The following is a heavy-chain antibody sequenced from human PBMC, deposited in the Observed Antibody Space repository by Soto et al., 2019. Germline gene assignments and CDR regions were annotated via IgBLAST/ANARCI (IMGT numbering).Heavy chain of an antibody. D-gene: IGHD6-6*01. V-gene: IGHV6-1*01. J-gene: IGHJ5*02. CDR1: GDSVSSNSAA. CDR3: ARVQSARPDRGWFDP. CDR2: PYYRSKWYN. Sequence: QVQLQQSGPGLVKPSQTLSLTCAISGDSVSSNSAAWNWIRQSPSRGLAWLGGPYYRSKWYNDYPVSVKTRITTNPDKSKNQFSLQLNAVTPEDTAVYYCARVQSARPDRGWFDPWGQGTPVNVSS.